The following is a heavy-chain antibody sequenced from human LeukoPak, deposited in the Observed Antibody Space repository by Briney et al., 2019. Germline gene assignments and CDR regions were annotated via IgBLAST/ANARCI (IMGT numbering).Heavy chain of an antibody. J-gene: IGHJ5*02. V-gene: IGHV4-4*07. CDR2: ISGSGTI. Sequence: SETLSLTCTVAGASINSDWSWIRQPAGKGLEGIRRISGSGTITYKPALQSRLSISIDTSKNQFSLKLMSVTAADTAVYYCARDSGTTGEVKFDPWGQGTLVTVSS. CDR3: ARDSGTTGEVKFDP. CDR1: GASINSD. D-gene: IGHD3-10*01.